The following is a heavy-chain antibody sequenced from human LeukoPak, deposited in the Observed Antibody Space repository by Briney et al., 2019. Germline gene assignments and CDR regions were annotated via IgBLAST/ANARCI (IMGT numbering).Heavy chain of an antibody. CDR2: INAGNGNT. J-gene: IGHJ5*02. D-gene: IGHD3-3*01. Sequence: GASVKVSCKASGYTFTSYAMHWVRQAPGQRLEWMGWINAGNGNTKYSQKFQGRVTITRDTSASTAYMELSSLRSKDTAVYYCARDTYYDFWSGYYSPPSYNWFDPWGQGTLVTVSS. CDR3: ARDTYYDFWSGYYSPPSYNWFDP. V-gene: IGHV1-3*01. CDR1: GYTFTSYA.